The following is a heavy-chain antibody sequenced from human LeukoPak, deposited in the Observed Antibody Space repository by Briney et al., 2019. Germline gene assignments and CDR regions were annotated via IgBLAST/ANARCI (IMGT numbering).Heavy chain of an antibody. CDR2: ISSSGSTI. J-gene: IGHJ4*02. CDR3: ARRSLMVRGAPCDY. V-gene: IGHV3-48*03. D-gene: IGHD3-10*01. Sequence: GGSLRLSCAASGFTFSSYEMNWVRQAPGKGLEWVSYISSSGSTIYYADSVKGRFTISRDNAKNSLYLQMNSLRAEDTAVYYCARRSLMVRGAPCDYWVQGTLVTVSS. CDR1: GFTFSSYE.